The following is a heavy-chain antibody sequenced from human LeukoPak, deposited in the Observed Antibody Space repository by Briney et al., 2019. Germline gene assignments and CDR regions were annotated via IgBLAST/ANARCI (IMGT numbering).Heavy chain of an antibody. J-gene: IGHJ4*02. Sequence: GGSLRLSCAASGFTFSRYWMSWVRQAPGKGLEWVANINQDGSEKYYVDSVKGRFTISRDNAKNSLYPQMSSLRAEDTAVYYCARCGLSGSYYYGYFDYWGQGTLVTVSS. CDR3: ARCGLSGSYYYGYFDY. CDR2: INQDGSEK. V-gene: IGHV3-7*04. CDR1: GFTFSRYW. D-gene: IGHD3-22*01.